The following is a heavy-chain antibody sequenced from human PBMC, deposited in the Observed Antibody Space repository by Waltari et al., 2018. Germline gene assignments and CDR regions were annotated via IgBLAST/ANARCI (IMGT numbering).Heavy chain of an antibody. D-gene: IGHD3-10*01. CDR2: ISGSGSTI. V-gene: IGHV3-48*03. Sequence: EVQLVESGGGLVQPGGSLGLSCAASGFTFSSNEMNWVRQAPGKGLEWVSYISGSGSTIYYADSVKGRFTISSDNAKNSLYLQMNSLRAEDTAVYYCARGVSMIRGGRNWFDPWGQGTLVTVSS. CDR1: GFTFSSNE. CDR3: ARGVSMIRGGRNWFDP. J-gene: IGHJ5*02.